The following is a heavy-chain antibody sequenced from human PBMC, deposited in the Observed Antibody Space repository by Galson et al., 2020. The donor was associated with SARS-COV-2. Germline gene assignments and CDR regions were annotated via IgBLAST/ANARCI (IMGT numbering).Heavy chain of an antibody. J-gene: IGHJ4*02. CDR3: ASGLGGDY. CDR1: GGSITSDGSY. Sequence: SETLSLTCTVSGGSITSDGSYWSWIRQHPGRGLEWNGYIFYSAFTYYNPSLKSRVTMSLDTSKNQFSLKLNSVTAAATAVYYCASGLGGDYWGQGTLVTVSS. D-gene: IGHD1-26*01. V-gene: IGHV4-31*03. CDR2: IFYSAFT.